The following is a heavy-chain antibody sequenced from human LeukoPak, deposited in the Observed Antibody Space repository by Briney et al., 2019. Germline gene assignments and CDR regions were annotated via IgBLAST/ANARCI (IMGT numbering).Heavy chain of an antibody. CDR3: ARGSGSYYGQYYFDS. CDR2: IKQDGSEK. CDR1: GFTFSSCW. V-gene: IGHV3-7*01. Sequence: PGGSLRLSCAASGFTFSSCWMSWVRQALGKGLEWVANIKQDGSEKSYVDSVKGRFTISRDNAKNSLYLQVSSLRVEDTAVYYCARGSGSYYGQYYFDSWGQGTLVTVSS. J-gene: IGHJ4*02. D-gene: IGHD1-26*01.